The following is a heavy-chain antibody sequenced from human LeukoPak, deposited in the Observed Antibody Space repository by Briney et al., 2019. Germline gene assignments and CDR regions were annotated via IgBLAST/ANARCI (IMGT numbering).Heavy chain of an antibody. Sequence: GGSLRLSCAASEFTFGSYWMTWVRQAPGKGLEWVANINRDGSKNHFVDSVKGRFTITRDNAKNFLYLQMNSLRAEDTAVYFCARDSSPYCGDDCYFDAFDLWGQGTMVTVSS. J-gene: IGHJ3*01. V-gene: IGHV3-7*03. CDR1: EFTFGSYW. CDR3: ARDSSPYCGDDCYFDAFDL. CDR2: INRDGSKN. D-gene: IGHD2-21*02.